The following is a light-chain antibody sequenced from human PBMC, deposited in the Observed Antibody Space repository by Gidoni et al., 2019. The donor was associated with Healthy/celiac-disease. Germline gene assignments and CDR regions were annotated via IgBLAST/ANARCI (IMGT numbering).Light chain of an antibody. Sequence: DIQMTQSPSTLSASVGDRVTITCRASQSISSWLAWYQQKPGKAPKLLIYDASSLESGVPSRFSGSGSGTECTLTISSLQPDDFATYYCQQYNSYSWTFGQXTKVEIK. CDR2: DAS. CDR3: QQYNSYSWT. CDR1: QSISSW. J-gene: IGKJ1*01. V-gene: IGKV1-5*01.